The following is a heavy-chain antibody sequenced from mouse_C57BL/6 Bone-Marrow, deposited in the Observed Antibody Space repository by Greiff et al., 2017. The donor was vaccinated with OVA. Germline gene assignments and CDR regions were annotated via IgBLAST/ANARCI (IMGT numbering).Heavy chain of an antibody. CDR2: INPSSGYT. D-gene: IGHD2-1*01. CDR1: GYTFTSYW. J-gene: IGHJ2*01. V-gene: IGHV1-7*01. Sequence: QVQLQQSGAELAKPGASVKLSCKASGYTFTSYWMHWVKQRPGQGLEWIGYINPSSGYTKYNQKFKDKATLTADKSSSTAYMQLSSLTYEDSAVYYCARGYYGNYDYFDYWGQGTTLTVSS. CDR3: ARGYYGNYDYFDY.